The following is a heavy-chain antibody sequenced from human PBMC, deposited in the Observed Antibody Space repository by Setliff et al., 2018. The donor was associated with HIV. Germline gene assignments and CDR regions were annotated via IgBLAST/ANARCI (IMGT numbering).Heavy chain of an antibody. CDR2: INPSGGST. Sequence: ASVKVSCKASGYTFTSYYIHWVRQAPGQGLEWMGEINPSGGSTSYSEKFRGRATMTRDTSRSTVYMELSSLRFDDTAVYYCARVPILRYASPVDVWGQGTLVTVSS. CDR1: GYTFTSYY. D-gene: IGHD3-9*01. J-gene: IGHJ4*02. CDR3: ARVPILRYASPVDV. V-gene: IGHV1-46*01.